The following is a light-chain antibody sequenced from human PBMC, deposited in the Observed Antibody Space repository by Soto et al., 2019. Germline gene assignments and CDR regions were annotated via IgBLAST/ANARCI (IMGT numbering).Light chain of an antibody. CDR3: APLNTTHFV. Sequence: QSVLTQPASVSGSPGQSITISCTGTSSDVGAYNLVSWYQHHPDKAPKLMISEVSNRPSGVSDRFSGSKSGNTASLTISGLQAEDEDDYYCAPLNTTHFVFGNGTKVTVL. J-gene: IGLJ1*01. V-gene: IGLV2-14*01. CDR2: EVS. CDR1: SSDVGAYNL.